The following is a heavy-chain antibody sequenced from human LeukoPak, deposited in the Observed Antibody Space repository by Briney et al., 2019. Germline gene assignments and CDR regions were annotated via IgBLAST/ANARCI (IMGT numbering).Heavy chain of an antibody. D-gene: IGHD2-15*01. J-gene: IGHJ5*01. Sequence: PSETLSLTCTVSGGSITSYYWSWIRQPPGKGLEWIGYIYYTGSTNYNPSLKSRVTISVDTSKNQFSLKLSSVSAADTAVYYCARVVVAAGSNWFDSWGQGTLATVSS. CDR1: GGSITSYY. CDR2: IYYTGST. V-gene: IGHV4-59*01. CDR3: ARVVVAAGSNWFDS.